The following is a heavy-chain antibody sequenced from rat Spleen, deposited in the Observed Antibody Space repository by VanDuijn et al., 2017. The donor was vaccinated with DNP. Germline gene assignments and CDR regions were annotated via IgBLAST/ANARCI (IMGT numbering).Heavy chain of an antibody. CDR3: ARWPGYNPPYAMDA. Sequence: EVQLQESGPGLVKPSQSLSLTCSVTAYSITTNYWGWIRKFPGHKLEWMGYINSAGSIEYNPSLKGRISITSDTSKNQFFLQVNSVTTEDTATYYCARWPGYNPPYAMDAWGQGTSVTVSS. D-gene: IGHD1-4*01. V-gene: IGHV3-3*01. CDR1: AYSITTNY. CDR2: INSAGSI. J-gene: IGHJ4*01.